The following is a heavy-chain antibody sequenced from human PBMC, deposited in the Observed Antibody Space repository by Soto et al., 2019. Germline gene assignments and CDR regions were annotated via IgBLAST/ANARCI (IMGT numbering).Heavy chain of an antibody. J-gene: IGHJ4*02. CDR3: ARDYTARGVMRYFDY. Sequence: QVQLQESGPGLVKPSGTLSLTCAVSGGFISSSNWWSWVRQPPGKGLEWIGEIYHSGSTNYNPSLKSTVTISVDKSKNQFSLMLSSVPAADTAVYYCARDYTARGVMRYFDYWGPGTLVTVSS. CDR2: IYHSGST. CDR1: GGFISSSNW. V-gene: IGHV4-4*02. D-gene: IGHD3-10*01.